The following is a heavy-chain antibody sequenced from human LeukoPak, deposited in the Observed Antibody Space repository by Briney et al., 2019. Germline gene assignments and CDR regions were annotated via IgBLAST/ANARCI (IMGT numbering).Heavy chain of an antibody. CDR2: VYWSDAK. CDR3: AQKDADTTMVPHY. Sequence: SGPTLVKPTQTLTLTCTFSGFSLSRPGVGVGWIRQPPGKALEWLALVYWSDAKRYSPSLRGRLTIAKDSAKNQVVLTMTKMDPVDTATYYCAQKDADTTMVPHYWGQGILVTVSS. V-gene: IGHV2-5*01. J-gene: IGHJ4*02. D-gene: IGHD5-18*01. CDR1: GFSLSRPGVG.